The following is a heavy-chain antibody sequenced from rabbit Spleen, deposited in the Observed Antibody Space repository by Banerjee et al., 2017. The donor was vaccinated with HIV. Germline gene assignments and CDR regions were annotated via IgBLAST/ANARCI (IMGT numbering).Heavy chain of an antibody. CDR3: ARDSGSSFSSYGMDL. CDR2: IDTSNGDT. CDR1: GFSFSSNW. Sequence: LEESGGGLVKPGGTLTLTCTVSGFSFSSNWICWVRQAPGKGLEWIAWIDTSNGDTDYANWPKGRFTISKASSTTVTLQMTSLTAADTATYFCARDSGSSFSSYGMDLWGQGTLVTVS. D-gene: IGHD8-1*01. V-gene: IGHV1S45*01. J-gene: IGHJ6*01.